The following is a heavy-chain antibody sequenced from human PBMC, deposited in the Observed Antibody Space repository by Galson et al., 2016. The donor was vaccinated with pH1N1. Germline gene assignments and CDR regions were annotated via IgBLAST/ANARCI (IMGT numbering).Heavy chain of an antibody. V-gene: IGHV5-51*01. CDR2: VYPGDSDT. Sequence: QSGAEVKKPGESLKISCKGSGSIFSTFWIGWVRQMPEKGLEWMGIVYPGDSDTRYNPSFKGQVTISVDKSISTAYLQWSSLKASDSAIYFCARHQTSSDDYFFYNMDVWGQGTTVTVPS. CDR3: ARHQTSSDDYFFYNMDV. CDR1: GSIFSTFW. D-gene: IGHD2/OR15-2a*01. J-gene: IGHJ6*02.